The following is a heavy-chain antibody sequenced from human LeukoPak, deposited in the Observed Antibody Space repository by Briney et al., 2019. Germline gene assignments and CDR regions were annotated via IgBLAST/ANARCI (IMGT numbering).Heavy chain of an antibody. J-gene: IGHJ4*02. Sequence: ASVKVSCKASGYTFTSYGISWVRQAPGQGLEWMGWISAYNGNTNYAQKLQGRVTMTTDTSTSTAYMELRSLRSDDTAVYYCARSLSPGDTIAAAVAPFDYWGQGTLVTVSS. D-gene: IGHD6-13*01. V-gene: IGHV1-18*01. CDR3: ARSLSPGDTIAAAVAPFDY. CDR2: ISAYNGNT. CDR1: GYTFTSYG.